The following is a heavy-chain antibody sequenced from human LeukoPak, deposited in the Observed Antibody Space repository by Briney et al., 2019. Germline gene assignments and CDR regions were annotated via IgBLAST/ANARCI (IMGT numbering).Heavy chain of an antibody. J-gene: IGHJ4*02. Sequence: ASVKVSCKASGYTFTGYYMHWVRQAPGQGLEGMGWINPNSGGTNYAQKFQGRVTMTRDTSISTAYMELSRLRSDDTAVYYCARDRVVVPAAHLDYWGQGTLVTVSS. CDR2: INPNSGGT. D-gene: IGHD2-2*01. V-gene: IGHV1-2*02. CDR1: GYTFTGYY. CDR3: ARDRVVVPAAHLDY.